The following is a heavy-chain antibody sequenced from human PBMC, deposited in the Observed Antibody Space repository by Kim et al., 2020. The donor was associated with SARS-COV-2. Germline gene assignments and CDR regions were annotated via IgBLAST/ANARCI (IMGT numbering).Heavy chain of an antibody. CDR2: NK. Sequence: NKYYADSVKGRFTISRDNSKNTLYLQMNSLRAEDTAVYYCAREGYDFPLYWGQGTLVTVSS. D-gene: IGHD5-12*01. J-gene: IGHJ4*02. V-gene: IGHV3-30*01. CDR3: AREGYDFPLY.